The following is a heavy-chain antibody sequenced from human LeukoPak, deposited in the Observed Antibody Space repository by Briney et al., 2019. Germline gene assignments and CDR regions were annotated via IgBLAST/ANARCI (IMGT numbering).Heavy chain of an antibody. V-gene: IGHV3-21*01. Sequence: GGSLRLSCAASGFTFSAYTMSWVRQAPGKGLEWVSPITTSSDYKYYADSLRGRLAISRDNAKNSLFLQMNSLRGDDTAVYYCARDPAATPLDYWGQGILVTVSS. CDR1: GFTFSAYT. CDR2: ITTSSDYK. J-gene: IGHJ4*02. CDR3: ARDPAATPLDY. D-gene: IGHD6-13*01.